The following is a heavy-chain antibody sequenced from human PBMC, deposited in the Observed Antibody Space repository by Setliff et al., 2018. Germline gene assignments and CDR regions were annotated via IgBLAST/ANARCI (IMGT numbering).Heavy chain of an antibody. V-gene: IGHV4-34*01. J-gene: IGHJ6*02. CDR2: INHSGSI. CDR3: ARDTEGRYNFWSGYYEDYYYYGMDV. CDR1: GGSFNSYY. Sequence: SETLSLTCAVYGGSFNSYYWSWIRQPPGKGLEWIGEINHSGSINYNPSLKSRVTISVDTSKNQFSLKLSSVTAADTAVYYCARDTEGRYNFWSGYYEDYYYYGMDVWGQGTTVTVSS. D-gene: IGHD3-3*01.